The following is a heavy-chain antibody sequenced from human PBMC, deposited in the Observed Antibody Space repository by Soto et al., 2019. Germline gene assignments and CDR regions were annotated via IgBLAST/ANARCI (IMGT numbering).Heavy chain of an antibody. J-gene: IGHJ6*03. D-gene: IGHD3-3*01. Sequence: GGSLRLSCAAFGFTFSSYSMNWIRRAPGQGLEWVSYISSSSSTIYYTDSVKGRFTISRNNDKNSLYLQMNSLRAEDTAVYFCAIPPYYDFWSCYYYMDVWGKGTTVTVSS. CDR2: ISSSSSTI. CDR1: GFTFSSYS. V-gene: IGHV3-48*01. CDR3: AIPPYYDFWSCYYYMDV.